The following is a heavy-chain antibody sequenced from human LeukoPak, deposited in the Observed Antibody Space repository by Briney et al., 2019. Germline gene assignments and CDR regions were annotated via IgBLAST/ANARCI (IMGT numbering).Heavy chain of an antibody. CDR1: GFTFSSYA. CDR3: ARDLAWGAFDY. D-gene: IGHD7-27*01. J-gene: IGHJ4*02. Sequence: GGSLRLSCAASGFTFSSYAMNWVRQAPGKGLEWVSAITGSGGRTYYADSVKGRFTISRDNSKNTLYLQMNSLRVEDTAVYYCARDLAWGAFDYWGQGTLVTVSS. V-gene: IGHV3-23*01. CDR2: ITGSGGRT.